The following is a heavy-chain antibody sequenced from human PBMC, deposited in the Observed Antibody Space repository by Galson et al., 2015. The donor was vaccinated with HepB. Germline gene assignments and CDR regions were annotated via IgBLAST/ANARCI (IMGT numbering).Heavy chain of an antibody. CDR2: ISGSGGST. CDR3: AKAKVRQPPKNYYMDV. V-gene: IGHV3-23*01. J-gene: IGHJ6*03. D-gene: IGHD1-1*01. CDR1: GFTFSSYA. Sequence: SLRLSCAASGFTFSSYAMSWVRQAPGKGLEWVSAISGSGGSTYYADSVKGRFTISRDNSKNTLYLQMNSLRAEDTAVYYCAKAKVRQPPKNYYMDVWGKGTTVTVSS.